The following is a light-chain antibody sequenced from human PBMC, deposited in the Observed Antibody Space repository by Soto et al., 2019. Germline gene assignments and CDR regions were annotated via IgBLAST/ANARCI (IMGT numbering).Light chain of an antibody. J-gene: IGKJ5*01. Sequence: TQMTQSPSPLSASIGDRLTITCRASQSISTWLAWYQQKPGKAPXXLIYAASTLENGVPTRFSGTGSETEFTLTVSSLQPDDSATYYCQQYNDYITFGQGTRLEIK. CDR1: QSISTW. CDR2: AAS. V-gene: IGKV1-5*01. CDR3: QQYNDYIT.